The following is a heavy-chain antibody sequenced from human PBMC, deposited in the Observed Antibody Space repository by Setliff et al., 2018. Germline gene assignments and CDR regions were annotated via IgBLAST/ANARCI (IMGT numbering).Heavy chain of an antibody. Sequence: SETLSLTCSVSGGSITSRSYYWGWIRQSPGKGLERLGTIYYSGTTYYNSSLRSRVTISMDTSRNHFSLRLTSVTAADTAVYYCARAELEFLTRLDPWGQGTLVTVSS. J-gene: IGHJ5*02. CDR2: IYYSGTT. V-gene: IGHV4-39*02. CDR3: ARAELEFLTRLDP. D-gene: IGHD3-3*02. CDR1: GGSITSRSYY.